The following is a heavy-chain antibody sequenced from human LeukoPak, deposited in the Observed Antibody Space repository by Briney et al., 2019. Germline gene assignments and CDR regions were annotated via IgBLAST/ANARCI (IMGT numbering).Heavy chain of an antibody. CDR3: ARVWTEYRFYTYYYDSSGYCFDY. D-gene: IGHD3-22*01. CDR2: IKQDGSEK. Sequence: GGSLRLSCAASGFIFSNAWMSWVRQAPGKGLEWVANIKQDGSEKYYVDSVKGRFTISRDNAKNSLYLQMNSLRAEDTAVYYCARVWTEYRFYTYYYDSSGYCFDYWGQGTLVTVSS. V-gene: IGHV3-7*01. J-gene: IGHJ4*02. CDR1: GFIFSNAW.